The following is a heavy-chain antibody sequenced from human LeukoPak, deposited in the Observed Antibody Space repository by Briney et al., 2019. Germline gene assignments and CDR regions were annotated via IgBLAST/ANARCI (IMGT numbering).Heavy chain of an antibody. Sequence: GGSLRLSCAASGFTFSAYAMSWVRQAPGKGLEWVSSISASGGSTYYADSVKGRFTISRDNSKNTLYLQMNSLRAEDTAVYYCAIPVLRYFDWLFPPFDYWGQGTLVTVSS. CDR2: ISASGGST. V-gene: IGHV3-23*01. CDR3: AIPVLRYFDWLFPPFDY. CDR1: GFTFSAYA. J-gene: IGHJ4*02. D-gene: IGHD3-9*01.